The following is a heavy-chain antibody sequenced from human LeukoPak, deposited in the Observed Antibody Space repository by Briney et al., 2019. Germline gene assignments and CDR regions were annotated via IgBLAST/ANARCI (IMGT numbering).Heavy chain of an antibody. D-gene: IGHD5-24*01. CDR3: AVRGDGYNTIDY. V-gene: IGHV1-69*13. Sequence: SVKVSCKASGGTFISYAISWVRQAPGQGLEWMGGIIPIFGTANYAQKFQGRVTITADESTSTAYMELSSLRSEDTAVYYCAVRGDGYNTIDYWGQGTLVTVSS. J-gene: IGHJ4*02. CDR2: IIPIFGTA. CDR1: GGTFISYA.